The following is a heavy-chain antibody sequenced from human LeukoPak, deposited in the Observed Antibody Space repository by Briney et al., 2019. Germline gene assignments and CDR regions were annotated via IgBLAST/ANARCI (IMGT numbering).Heavy chain of an antibody. D-gene: IGHD6-19*01. V-gene: IGHV3-48*01. CDR2: ISSSSSTI. CDR3: ARDFEAAGFDY. CDR1: GFTFSSYS. J-gene: IGHJ4*02. Sequence: GGSLRLSCAASGFTFSSYSVNWVRQAPGKGLEWVSYISSSSSTINYADSVKGRFTISRDNAKNSLYLQMHSLRAKDTAVYYCARDFEAAGFDYWGQGTLVTVSS.